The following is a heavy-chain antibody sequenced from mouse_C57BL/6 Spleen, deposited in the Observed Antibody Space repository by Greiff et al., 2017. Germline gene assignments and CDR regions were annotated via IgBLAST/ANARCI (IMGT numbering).Heavy chain of an antibody. J-gene: IGHJ2*01. CDR1: GYSITSGYY. CDR3: AVSWGYYFDY. Sequence: EVKLMESGPGLVKPSQSLSLTCSVTGYSITSGYYWNWIRQFPGNKLEWMGYISYDGSNNYNPSLKNRISITRDTSKNQFFLKLNSVTTEDTATYYCAVSWGYYFDYWGQGTTLTVSS. CDR2: ISYDGSN. V-gene: IGHV3-6*01. D-gene: IGHD4-1*01.